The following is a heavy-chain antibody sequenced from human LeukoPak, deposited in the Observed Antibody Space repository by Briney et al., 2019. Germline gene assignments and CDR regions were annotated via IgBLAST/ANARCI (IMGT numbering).Heavy chain of an antibody. CDR2: IYHSGST. CDR3: AREGSVATIDY. Sequence: SETLSLTCTVSGYSISSGYYWGWIRQPPGKGLEWIGSIYHSGSTYYNPSLKSRVTISVDTSKNQFSLKLSSVTAADTAVYYRAREGSVATIDYWGQGTLVTVSS. J-gene: IGHJ4*02. V-gene: IGHV4-38-2*02. CDR1: GYSISSGYY. D-gene: IGHD5-12*01.